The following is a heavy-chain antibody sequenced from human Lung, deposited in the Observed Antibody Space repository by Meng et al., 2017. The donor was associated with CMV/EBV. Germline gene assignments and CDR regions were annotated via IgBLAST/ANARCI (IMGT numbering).Heavy chain of an antibody. D-gene: IGHD6-13*01. CDR3: ARESRGAAAGWRWFDP. CDR2: IIPILGIA. J-gene: IGHJ5*02. V-gene: IGHV1-69*10. CDR1: GGNFNRYA. Sequence: GGNFNRYAISWVRQAPGQGLEWMGGIIPILGIANYAQKFQGRVTITADKSTSTAYMELSSLRSEDTAVYYCARESRGAAAGWRWFDPWGQGTLVTVSS.